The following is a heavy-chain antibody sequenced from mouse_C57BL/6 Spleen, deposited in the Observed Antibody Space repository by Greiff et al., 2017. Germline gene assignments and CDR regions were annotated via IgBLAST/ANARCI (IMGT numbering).Heavy chain of an antibody. CDR2: INPSSGYT. V-gene: IGHV1-7*01. Sequence: VQLQQSGAELAKPGASVKLSCKASGYTFTSYWMHWVKQRPGQGLEWIGYINPSSGYTKYNQKFKDKATLTADKSSSTAYMQLSSLAYEDAAVSYCAGIGIYYYAKGYWGQGASVTVAS. CDR3: AGIGIYYYAKGY. J-gene: IGHJ4*01. CDR1: GYTFTSYW.